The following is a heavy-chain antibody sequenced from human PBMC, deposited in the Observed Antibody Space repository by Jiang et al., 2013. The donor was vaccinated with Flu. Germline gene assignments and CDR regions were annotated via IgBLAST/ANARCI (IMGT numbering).Heavy chain of an antibody. V-gene: IGHV4-4*02. CDR2: ISRSGST. CDR3: ARVSDWYDFDY. J-gene: IGHJ4*02. D-gene: IGHD6-19*01. Sequence: GPGLVKPSGTLSLTCAVSGGSISSNNWWSWVRQPPGKGLEWIGEISRSGSTNYNPSLKSRVTISVDKSKNQFSLRLSSVTAADTAVYFCARVSDWYDFDYWGQGTLVTVSS. CDR1: GGSISSNNW.